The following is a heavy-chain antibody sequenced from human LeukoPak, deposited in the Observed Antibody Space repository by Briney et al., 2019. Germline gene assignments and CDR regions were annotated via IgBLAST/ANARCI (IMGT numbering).Heavy chain of an antibody. CDR3: TGKYYYDSSGYYYVDY. V-gene: IGHV4-38-2*01. J-gene: IGHJ4*02. D-gene: IGHD3-22*01. Sequence: SETLSLTCAVSGYSISSGYFWGWFRHSPGKGLEWIGSIYHSGSTYYNPSLKSRVTISVDRSKNQFSLKLSSVTGADTAVYYCTGKYYYDSSGYYYVDYWGQGTLVTVSS. CDR2: IYHSGST. CDR1: GYSISSGYF.